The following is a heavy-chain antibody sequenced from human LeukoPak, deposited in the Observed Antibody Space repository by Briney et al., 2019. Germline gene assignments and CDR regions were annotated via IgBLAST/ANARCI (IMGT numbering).Heavy chain of an antibody. D-gene: IGHD3-9*01. Sequence: SETLSLTCTVSGGSISSSSYYWGWIRQPPGKGLEWIGSIYYSGSTYYNPSLKSRVTISVDTSKNQFSLKLSSVTAADTAVYYCARGGAGYDILTGYYRFDYWGQGTLVTVSS. J-gene: IGHJ4*02. CDR3: ARGGAGYDILTGYYRFDY. CDR2: IYYSGST. V-gene: IGHV4-39*07. CDR1: GGSISSSSYY.